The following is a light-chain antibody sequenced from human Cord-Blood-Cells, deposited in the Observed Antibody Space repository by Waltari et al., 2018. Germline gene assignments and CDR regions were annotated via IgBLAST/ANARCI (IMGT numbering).Light chain of an antibody. Sequence: DIQLTQSPSFLSASVGDRVTITCRASQGISSYLAWYQQKPGKAPKLLIYAASTLQSGVPSRFSGRGSGTEFTLTISSLQPEDFATYYCQQLNSYLWTFGQGTKVEIK. CDR2: AAS. J-gene: IGKJ1*01. CDR3: QQLNSYLWT. CDR1: QGISSY. V-gene: IGKV1-9*01.